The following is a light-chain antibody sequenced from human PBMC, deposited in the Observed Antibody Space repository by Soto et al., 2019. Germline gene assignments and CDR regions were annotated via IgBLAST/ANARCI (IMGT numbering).Light chain of an antibody. CDR1: SSDVGRYNY. Sequence: QSALTQPASVSGSPGQSITISCTGTSSDVGRYNYVSWYQQHPGKAPKLMIYDVNNRPSGVSNRFSGSKSGNTASLTISGLQAGDEAEYYCSSYTSSSTRVVFGGGTKLTVL. CDR3: SSYTSSSTRVV. CDR2: DVN. J-gene: IGLJ2*01. V-gene: IGLV2-14*01.